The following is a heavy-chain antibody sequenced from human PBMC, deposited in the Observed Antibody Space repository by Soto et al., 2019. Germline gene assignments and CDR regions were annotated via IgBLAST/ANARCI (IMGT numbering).Heavy chain of an antibody. V-gene: IGHV3-73*01. CDR1: GFTFSGSA. D-gene: IGHD6-13*01. CDR2: IRSKANSYAT. CDR3: TRTGVLAAYDY. Sequence: GGSLRLSCAASGFTFSGSAMHWVRQASGKGLEWVGRIRSKANSYATAYTVSVKGRFTISRDDSKNTAYLQMNSLKTEDTAVYYCTRTGVLAAYDYWGQGTQVTVPQ. J-gene: IGHJ4*02.